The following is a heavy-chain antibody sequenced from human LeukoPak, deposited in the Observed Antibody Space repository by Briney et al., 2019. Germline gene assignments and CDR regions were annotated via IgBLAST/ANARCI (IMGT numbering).Heavy chain of an antibody. J-gene: IGHJ5*02. Sequence: SVKVSCKASGGSFSSYGISWVRQAPGQGLEWMGGIIPMLGGSNYAQKFQGRVTISTDESTSTAYMEMSSLRSEDTAVYYCAREDHTANNWFDPWGQGTLVTASS. CDR2: IIPMLGGS. CDR1: GGSFSSYG. CDR3: AREDHTANNWFDP. D-gene: IGHD5-18*01. V-gene: IGHV1-69*05.